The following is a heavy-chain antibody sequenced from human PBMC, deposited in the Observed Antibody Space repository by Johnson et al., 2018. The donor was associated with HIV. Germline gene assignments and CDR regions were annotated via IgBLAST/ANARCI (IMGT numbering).Heavy chain of an antibody. CDR3: ATLITIFGVVTLDGFEI. V-gene: IGHV3-15*01. Sequence: VQLVESGGGLVQPGGSLRLSCGAPPFTFSSYAMRWVRQAPGKGLEWVARIKSKTDGETTDYAAPVKGRFTVSREDSKNTLYLQMNSLKTEDTAVYYCATLITIFGVVTLDGFEIWGQGTMVTVSS. D-gene: IGHD3-3*01. CDR2: IKSKTDGETT. CDR1: PFTFSSYA. J-gene: IGHJ3*02.